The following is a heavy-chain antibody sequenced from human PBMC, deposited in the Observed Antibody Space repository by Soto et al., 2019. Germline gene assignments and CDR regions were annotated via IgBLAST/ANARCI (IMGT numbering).Heavy chain of an antibody. D-gene: IGHD4-17*01. CDR2: MNPNSGNT. CDR3: ARGVKYGAYSRWFDP. CDR1: GNTFTSYD. V-gene: IGHV1-8*01. J-gene: IGHJ5*02. Sequence: ASVKVSCKASGNTFTSYDINWVRQATGQGLEYLGWMNPNSGNTAYVQKFQGRVTMTWDTSITTAYMELSGLRSEDTAVYFCARGVKYGAYSRWFDPWGQGTLVTVS.